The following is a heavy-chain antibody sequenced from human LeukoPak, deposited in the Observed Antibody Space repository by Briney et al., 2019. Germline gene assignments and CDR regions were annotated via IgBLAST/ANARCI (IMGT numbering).Heavy chain of an antibody. V-gene: IGHV4-4*07. CDR3: ARMSNYYDTSGYYQSLDY. CDR1: GGCIGSCE. J-gene: IGHJ4*02. CDR2: SYASGST. Sequence: PSETLSRSYTVCGGCIGSCEGSWIRQPAGNSIDWNGRSYASGSTNYNPSLQSRVTMSVDRSKNQFSLKLSSVTAADTAVYYCARMSNYYDTSGYYQSLDYWGQGTLVTVSS. D-gene: IGHD3-22*01.